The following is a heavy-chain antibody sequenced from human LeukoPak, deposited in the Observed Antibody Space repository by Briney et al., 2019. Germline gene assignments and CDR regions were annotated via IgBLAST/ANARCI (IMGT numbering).Heavy chain of an antibody. J-gene: IGHJ6*02. V-gene: IGHV3-7*01. CDR1: GFTFSSYW. CDR3: ARDEYDFWSGYYNYYYGMDV. D-gene: IGHD3-3*01. CDR2: IKQDGSEK. Sequence: GSLRLSCAASGFTFSSYWMSWVRQAPGKGLEWVANIKQDGSEKYYVDSVKGRFTISRDNAKNSLYLQMNSLRAEDTAVYYCARDEYDFWSGYYNYYYGMDVWGQGTTVTVSS.